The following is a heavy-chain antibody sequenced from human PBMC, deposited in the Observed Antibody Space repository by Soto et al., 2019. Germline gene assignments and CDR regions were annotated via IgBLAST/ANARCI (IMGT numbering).Heavy chain of an antibody. J-gene: IGHJ6*03. Sequence: GGSLRLSCAASGFTFSSYAMSWVRQAPGKGLEWVSAISGSGGSTYYADSVKGRFTISRDNSKNTLYLQMNSLRAEDTAVYYCAKASKQWGYYYYYYMDVWGKGTTVTVSS. CDR2: ISGSGGST. CDR1: GFTFSSYA. CDR3: AKASKQWGYYYYYYMDV. D-gene: IGHD3-16*01. V-gene: IGHV3-23*01.